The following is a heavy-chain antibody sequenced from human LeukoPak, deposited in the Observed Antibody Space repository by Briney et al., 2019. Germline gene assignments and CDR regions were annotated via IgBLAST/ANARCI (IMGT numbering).Heavy chain of an antibody. V-gene: IGHV4-34*01. D-gene: IGHD1-26*01. CDR1: GGSFSGYY. CDR3: ARSGHKWELRTRAIDY. CDR2: INHSGST. J-gene: IGHJ4*02. Sequence: SETLSLTCAVYGGSFSGYYWSWIRQPPGKGLEWIGEINHSGSTNYNPSLKSRVTISVDTSKNQFSLKLSSVTAADTAVYYCARSGHKWELRTRAIDYWGQGTLVTVSS.